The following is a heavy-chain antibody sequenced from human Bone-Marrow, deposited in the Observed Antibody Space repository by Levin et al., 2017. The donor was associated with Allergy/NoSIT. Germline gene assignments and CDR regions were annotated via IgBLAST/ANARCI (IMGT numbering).Heavy chain of an antibody. CDR1: GYTLSEVF. CDR3: ATDPGYYYGFDY. D-gene: IGHD5-18*01. V-gene: IGHV1-24*01. Sequence: GGSLRLSCKVSGYTLSEVFMQWVRQAPGKGLEWMGGFDPKDSKRIYSLKFQGRVTMTEDTSTATAYMELSSLRSEDTAVYYCATDPGYYYGFDYWGQGSLVTVSA. CDR2: FDPKDSKR. J-gene: IGHJ4*02.